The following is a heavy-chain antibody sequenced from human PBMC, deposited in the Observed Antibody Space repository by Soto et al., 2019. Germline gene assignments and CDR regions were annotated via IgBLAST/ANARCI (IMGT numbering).Heavy chain of an antibody. Sequence: VQLVESGGGVVQPGRSLRLSCAPSGFTFSGFGMFWVRQAPGKGLEWVSFISYDGTKTYYADSVKGRFTISRDNPKSTLFLQMDSLRVDDTAVYYCAREERWLQPPDYWGQGTLVTVSS. J-gene: IGHJ4*02. CDR3: AREERWLQPPDY. CDR1: GFTFSGFG. D-gene: IGHD5-12*01. CDR2: ISYDGTKT. V-gene: IGHV3-30*03.